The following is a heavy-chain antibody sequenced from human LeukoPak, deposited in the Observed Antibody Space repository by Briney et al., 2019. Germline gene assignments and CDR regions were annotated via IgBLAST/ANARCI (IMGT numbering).Heavy chain of an antibody. J-gene: IGHJ4*02. CDR3: ARDQPLLDYYDSSGGMVD. D-gene: IGHD3-22*01. CDR2: IIDRFGRA. V-gene: IGHV1-69*05. Sequence: SVKVSCKDAGGTCMKYAIRWVRQAPEEGVGWMGRIIDRFGRANYAQKLQGRGTITTEENKRKAYMELSSLRSEDTAVYYCARDQPLLDYYDSSGGMVDWGQGTLVTVSS. CDR1: GGTCMKYA.